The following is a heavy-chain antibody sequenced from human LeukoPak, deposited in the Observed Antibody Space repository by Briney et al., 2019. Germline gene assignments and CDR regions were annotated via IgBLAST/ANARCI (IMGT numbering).Heavy chain of an antibody. CDR2: IYYSGST. V-gene: IGHV4-39*07. CDR1: GGSISSSSYY. Sequence: SETLSLTCTVSGGSISSSSYYWGWIRQPPGKGLEWIGSIYYSGSTYYNPSLKSRVTISVDTSKNQFSLKLSSVTAADTAVYYCARKQYYDISTGLTWFDPWGQGTLVTVSS. D-gene: IGHD3-9*01. CDR3: ARKQYYDISTGLTWFDP. J-gene: IGHJ5*02.